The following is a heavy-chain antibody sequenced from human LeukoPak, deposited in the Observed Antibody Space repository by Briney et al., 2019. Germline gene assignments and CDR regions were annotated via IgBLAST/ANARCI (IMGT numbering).Heavy chain of an antibody. CDR3: ARQRGESDWFDP. CDR2: IYYSGST. J-gene: IGHJ5*02. Sequence: PWDTLSLTRTVSGPSIRSGGHYWSWIRQHRGKGLEWIGYIYYSGSTYYNPSLKSRVTISVDTSKNQFSLKLSSVTAPDTAVYYCARQRGESDWFDPWGQGTLVTVSS. CDR1: GPSIRSGGHY. V-gene: IGHV4-31*03.